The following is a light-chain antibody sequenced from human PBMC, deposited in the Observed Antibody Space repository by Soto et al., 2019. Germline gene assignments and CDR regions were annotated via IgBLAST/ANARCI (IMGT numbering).Light chain of an antibody. J-gene: IGKJ1*01. CDR1: QTISSNY. CDR3: QQRSDWPWT. Sequence: EIVLTQSPGTLSLSPGERATLSCRASQTISSNYFAWYQQKPGQAPRLLVYDVSNRATGIPARFSGGGSGTDFTLTISNLEPEDFAVYYCQQRSDWPWTFGQGTKVDIK. V-gene: IGKV3-11*01. CDR2: DVS.